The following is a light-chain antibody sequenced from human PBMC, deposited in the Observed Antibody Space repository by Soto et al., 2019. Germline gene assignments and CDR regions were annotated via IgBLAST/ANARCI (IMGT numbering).Light chain of an antibody. V-gene: IGKV1-5*01. CDR2: DAS. Sequence: DIQMTQSPSTLSASVGDRVTITCRASQSISSWLAWYQQKPGKAPKLLIYDASSLESGVPSRFSGSGSGTEFPLTISSLQPDDFATYYCQQYNSYSWTFGQGTKGEIK. CDR3: QQYNSYSWT. J-gene: IGKJ1*01. CDR1: QSISSW.